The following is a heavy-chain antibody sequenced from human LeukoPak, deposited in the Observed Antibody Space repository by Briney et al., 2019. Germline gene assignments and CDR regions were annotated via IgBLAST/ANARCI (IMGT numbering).Heavy chain of an antibody. Sequence: RGSLRLSCAASGFTVSSNYMSWVRQAPGKGLEWVSVFYSGGSTYYADSVKGRFTISRDISKNTLYLQMNSLTAGDTAVYYCARGRVSVFSSSWYYDYWGQGTLVTVSS. V-gene: IGHV3-66*01. CDR1: GFTVSSNY. CDR2: FYSGGST. D-gene: IGHD6-13*01. CDR3: ARGRVSVFSSSWYYDY. J-gene: IGHJ4*02.